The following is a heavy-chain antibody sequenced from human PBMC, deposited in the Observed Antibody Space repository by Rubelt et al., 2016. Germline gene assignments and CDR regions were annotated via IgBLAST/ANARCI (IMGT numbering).Heavy chain of an antibody. CDR2: ISYDGSNK. CDR3: ARDPQYYYDSSGYYYVGSTDY. J-gene: IGHJ4*02. Sequence: RSLRLSCAASGFTFSSYAMHWVRQAPGKGLEWVAVISYDGSNKYYADSVKGRFTISRDNAKNSLYLQMNSLRDEDTAVYYCARDPQYYYDSSGYYYVGSTDYWGQGTLVTVSS. CDR1: GFTFSSYA. D-gene: IGHD3-22*01. V-gene: IGHV3-30*04.